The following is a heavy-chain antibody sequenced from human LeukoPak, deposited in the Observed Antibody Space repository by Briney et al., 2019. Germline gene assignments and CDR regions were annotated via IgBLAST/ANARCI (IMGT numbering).Heavy chain of an antibody. CDR3: ARDFGEQQLARTNNWFDP. Sequence: ASVKVSCKASGYTFTSYYMHWVRQAPGQGLEWMGIINPSGGSTSYAQKFQGRVTMTRDTSTSTVYMELSSLRSEDTAVYYCARDFGEQQLARTNNWFDPWGQGTLVTVSS. CDR1: GYTFTSYY. D-gene: IGHD6-13*01. CDR2: INPSGGST. V-gene: IGHV1-46*01. J-gene: IGHJ5*02.